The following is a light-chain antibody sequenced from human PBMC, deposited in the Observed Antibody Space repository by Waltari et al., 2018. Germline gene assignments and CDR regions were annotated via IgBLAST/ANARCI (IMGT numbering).Light chain of an antibody. CDR2: GAS. Sequence: EIVLTQSPGTLSLSPGERATLSCRASQSVSSSYLAWYQQKTGQAPRVLIHGASNRATGIPDRVSGSGSGTDFTLTISRLEPEDFAVYYCQQYGSSPWTFGQGTKVEIK. J-gene: IGKJ1*01. V-gene: IGKV3-20*01. CDR3: QQYGSSPWT. CDR1: QSVSSSY.